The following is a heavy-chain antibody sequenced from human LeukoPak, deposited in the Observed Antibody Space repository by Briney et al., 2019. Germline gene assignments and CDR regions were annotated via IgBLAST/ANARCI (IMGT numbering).Heavy chain of an antibody. CDR2: TRYDGTEK. CDR3: ARDKGIAARDY. J-gene: IGHJ4*02. V-gene: IGHV3-30*02. CDR1: GFIFSSYG. Sequence: GGSLRLSCAASGFIFSSYGMHWVRQAPGKGLEWVAFTRYDGTEKYYPDSVKGRFTISRDNAKNTLYLQMNSLGPEDTAVYYCARDKGIAARDYWGQGTLVTVSS. D-gene: IGHD6-6*01.